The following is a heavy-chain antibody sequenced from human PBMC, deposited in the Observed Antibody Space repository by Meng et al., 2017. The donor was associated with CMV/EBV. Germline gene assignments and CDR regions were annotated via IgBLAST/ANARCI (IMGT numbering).Heavy chain of an antibody. V-gene: IGHV4-30-4*08. CDR2: IYYSGST. J-gene: IGHJ4*02. CDR3: ARAQYSSSCDY. CDR1: GGSISSGDYY. Sequence: QVLLHESGPGRVKPSQPLSLTCTVSGGSISSGDYYWSWFRQPPGKGLEWIGYIYYSGSTYYNPSLKSRVTISVDTSKNQFSLKLSSVTAADTAVYYCARAQYSSSCDYWGQGTLVTVSS. D-gene: IGHD6-13*01.